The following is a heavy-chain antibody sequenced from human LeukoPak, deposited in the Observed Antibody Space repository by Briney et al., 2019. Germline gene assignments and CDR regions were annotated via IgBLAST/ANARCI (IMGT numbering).Heavy chain of an antibody. CDR1: GFTFRTYS. CDR3: ARFLASWDRYYMDV. D-gene: IGHD2-2*01. CDR2: IGGSGSFI. Sequence: GGSLRLSCAASGFTFRTYSIIWFRQAPGKGREGVSHIGGSGSFIYYADSVKGRFSISRDNAKNSVFLQMNSLRAEDTAVYYCARFLASWDRYYMDVWGKGTTVSVSS. J-gene: IGHJ6*03. V-gene: IGHV3-48*01.